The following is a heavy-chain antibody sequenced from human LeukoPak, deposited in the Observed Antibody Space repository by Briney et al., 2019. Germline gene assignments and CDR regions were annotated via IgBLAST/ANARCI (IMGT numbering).Heavy chain of an antibody. CDR1: GGSISSYC. V-gene: IGHV4-59*01. Sequence: NPSETLSLTCTVSGGSISSYCWSWIRQPPGKGLEWIGYIYYSGSTNYNPSLKSRVTISVDTSKNQFSLKLSSVTAADTAVYYCARDSRRGIDYWGQGTLVTVSS. CDR2: IYYSGST. D-gene: IGHD1-26*01. CDR3: ARDSRRGIDY. J-gene: IGHJ4*02.